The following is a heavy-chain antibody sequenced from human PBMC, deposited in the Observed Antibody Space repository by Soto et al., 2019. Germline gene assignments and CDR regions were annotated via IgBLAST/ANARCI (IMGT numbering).Heavy chain of an antibody. D-gene: IGHD3-22*01. CDR1: GGTFSSYA. Sequence: SVKVSCKASGGTFSSYAISWVRQAPGQGLEWMGGIIPIFGTANYAQKFQGRVTITADESTSTAYMELSSLRSEDTAVYYCARTAYSSGYYGAFAIWGPGTMFIVSS. J-gene: IGHJ3*02. CDR2: IIPIFGTA. V-gene: IGHV1-69*13. CDR3: ARTAYSSGYYGAFAI.